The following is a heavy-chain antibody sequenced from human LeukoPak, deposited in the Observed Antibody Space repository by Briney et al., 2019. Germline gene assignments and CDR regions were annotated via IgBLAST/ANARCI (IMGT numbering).Heavy chain of an antibody. Sequence: ASVKVSCKASGYTFTSYAMNWVRQAPGQGLEWMGWINTNTGNPTYAQGFTGRFVFSLDTSVSTAYLQISSLKAEDTAVHYCARVVWFGDFEDFDYWGQGTLVTVSS. CDR1: GYTFTSYA. D-gene: IGHD3-10*01. J-gene: IGHJ4*02. V-gene: IGHV7-4-1*02. CDR3: ARVVWFGDFEDFDY. CDR2: INTNTGNP.